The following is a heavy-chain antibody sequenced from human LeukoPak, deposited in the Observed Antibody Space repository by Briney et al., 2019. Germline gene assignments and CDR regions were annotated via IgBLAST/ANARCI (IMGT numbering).Heavy chain of an antibody. CDR2: ISSSSSYI. Sequence: GGSLRLSCAASGFTFSSYSMTWVRQAPGKGLEWVSSISSSSSYIYYADSVKGRFTISRDNAKNSLYLQMNSLRAEDTAVYYCARDRLPYYYYGMDVWGQGTTVTVSS. CDR1: GFTFSSYS. J-gene: IGHJ6*02. D-gene: IGHD4-17*01. V-gene: IGHV3-21*01. CDR3: ARDRLPYYYYGMDV.